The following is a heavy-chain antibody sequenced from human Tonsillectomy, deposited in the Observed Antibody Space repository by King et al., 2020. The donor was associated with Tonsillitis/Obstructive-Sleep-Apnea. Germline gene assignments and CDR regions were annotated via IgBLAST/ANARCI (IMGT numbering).Heavy chain of an antibody. CDR3: ARGYCSGGSCYSGVNY. CDR1: GFTFSNYA. D-gene: IGHD2-15*01. J-gene: IGHJ4*02. CDR2: ISYDGSNK. Sequence: VQLVESGGGVVQPGRSLRLSCAASGFTFSNYALHWVRQAPGKGLEWVAVISYDGSNKYSADSVKGRFTISRDNSRNTLYLQMDSLRAEDTAVYYCARGYCSGGSCYSGVNYWGQGTLVTVSS. V-gene: IGHV3-30*01.